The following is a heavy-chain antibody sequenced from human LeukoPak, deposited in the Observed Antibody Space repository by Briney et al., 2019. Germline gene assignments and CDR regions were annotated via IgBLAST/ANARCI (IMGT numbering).Heavy chain of an antibody. D-gene: IGHD3-22*01. CDR3: AKGDLYYDSSVHYYSYAFDI. J-gene: IGHJ3*02. CDR2: VSPSGDIT. Sequence: GGSLRLSCAASGFTFSSYWMSWARQAPGKGLEWVSGVSPSGDITYYTDSVQGRFTISRDNSKNMMYVQMNSLRAEDTAVYYCAKGDLYYDSSVHYYSYAFDIWGQGTMVTVSS. V-gene: IGHV3-23*01. CDR1: GFTFSSYW.